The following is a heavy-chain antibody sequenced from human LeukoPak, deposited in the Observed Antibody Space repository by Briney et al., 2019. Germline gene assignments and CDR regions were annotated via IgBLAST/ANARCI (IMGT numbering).Heavy chain of an antibody. V-gene: IGHV4-34*01. J-gene: IGHJ4*02. CDR2: INHSGSN. CDR3: AGGYCSSTSCRRYFDY. D-gene: IGHD2-2*01. CDR1: GASFSGYY. Sequence: SETLSLTCAVYGASFSGYYWSWIRQPPGKGLEWIGEINHSGSNNYNPSLKSRVTISVDTSKNQFSLKLSSVTAADTAVYYCAGGYCSSTSCRRYFDYWGQGTLVTVSS.